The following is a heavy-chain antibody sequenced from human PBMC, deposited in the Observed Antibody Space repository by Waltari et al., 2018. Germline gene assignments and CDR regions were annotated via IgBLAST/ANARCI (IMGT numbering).Heavy chain of an antibody. D-gene: IGHD1-7*01. CDR2: INHSGST. CDR3: ARDKLELHSFDY. Sequence: QVQLQQWGAGLLKSSETLSLTCAVYGGSFSGYYWSWIRQPPGKGLEWIGEINHSGSTNYNPSLKSRVTISVDTSKNQFSLKLSSVTAADTAVYYCARDKLELHSFDYWGQGTLVTVSS. J-gene: IGHJ4*02. CDR1: GGSFSGYY. V-gene: IGHV4-34*01.